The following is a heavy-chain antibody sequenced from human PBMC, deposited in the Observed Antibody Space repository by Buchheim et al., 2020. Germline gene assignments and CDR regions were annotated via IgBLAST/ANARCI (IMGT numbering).Heavy chain of an antibody. D-gene: IGHD3-16*02. CDR2: ISYDGSNK. V-gene: IGHV3-30*18. CDR3: AKGGELSLWYFDY. Sequence: QVQLVESGGGVVQPGRSLRLSCAASGFTFSSYGMYWVRQAPGKGLEWVAVISYDGSNKYYADSVKGRFTISRDNSKNTLYLQMNSLRAEDTAVYYCAKGGELSLWYFDYWGQGTL. CDR1: GFTFSSYG. J-gene: IGHJ4*02.